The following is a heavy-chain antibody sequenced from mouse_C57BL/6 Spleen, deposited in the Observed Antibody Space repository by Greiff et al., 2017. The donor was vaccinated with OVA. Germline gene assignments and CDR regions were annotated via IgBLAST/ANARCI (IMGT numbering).Heavy chain of an antibody. J-gene: IGHJ4*01. CDR2: IHPNSGST. CDR3: AKGYDGYYGAMDY. Sequence: VKLQESGAELVKPGASVKISCKASGYTFTSYWMHWVKQRPGQGLEWIGMIHPNSGSTNYNEKFKSKATLTVDKSSSTAYMQLSSLTSEDSAVYYCAKGYDGYYGAMDYWGQGTSVTVSS. D-gene: IGHD2-3*01. V-gene: IGHV1-64*01. CDR1: GYTFTSYW.